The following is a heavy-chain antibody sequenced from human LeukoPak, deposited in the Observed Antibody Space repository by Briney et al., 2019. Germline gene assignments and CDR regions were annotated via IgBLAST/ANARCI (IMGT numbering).Heavy chain of an antibody. CDR3: ARVSPRDGYNLVDY. Sequence: GRSLRLSCAAPGFIFSNYGIHWVRQAPGKGLERVAVIWYDGSNKCYTDSGKGRFTISRDDSKNTLYLQMNSLRVEDTAVYYCARVSPRDGYNLVDYWGLGTLVTVSS. CDR1: GFIFSNYG. V-gene: IGHV3-33*01. J-gene: IGHJ4*02. D-gene: IGHD5-24*01. CDR2: IWYDGSNK.